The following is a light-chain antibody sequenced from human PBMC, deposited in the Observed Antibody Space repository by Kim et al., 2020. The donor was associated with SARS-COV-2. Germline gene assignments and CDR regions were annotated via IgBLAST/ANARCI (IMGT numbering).Light chain of an antibody. V-gene: IGLV1-47*01. Sequence: GTPGQRVTISCSGSSSNIGSNYVYWYQQLPGTAPKLLIYRNNQRPSGVPDRFSGSKSGTSASLAISGLRSEDEADYYCAAWDDSLSGPHVVFGGGTQLTV. CDR2: RNN. CDR1: SSNIGSNY. J-gene: IGLJ2*01. CDR3: AAWDDSLSGPHVV.